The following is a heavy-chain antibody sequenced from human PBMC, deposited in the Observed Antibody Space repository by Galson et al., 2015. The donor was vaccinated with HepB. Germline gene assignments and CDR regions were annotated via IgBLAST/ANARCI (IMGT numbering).Heavy chain of an antibody. CDR3: ARALGATTPYWYFDL. CDR1: GFTFNNYG. V-gene: IGHV1-18*01. J-gene: IGHJ2*01. Sequence: SVKVSCKASGFTFNNYGFSWVRQAPGQGLEWMGWISAYNGNTNYAQNLQGRVTMTTDTSTSTVYMELRSLRSDDTAVYYCARALGATTPYWYFDLWGRGTLVTVSS. CDR2: ISAYNGNT. D-gene: IGHD1-26*01.